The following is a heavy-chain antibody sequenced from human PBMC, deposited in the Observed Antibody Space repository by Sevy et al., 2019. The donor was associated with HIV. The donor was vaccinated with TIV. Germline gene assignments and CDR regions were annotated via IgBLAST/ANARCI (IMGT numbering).Heavy chain of an antibody. CDR1: GFPFNDHA. CDR3: AKDINRGCDGINCYPYYYYFYGLDV. J-gene: IGHJ6*02. D-gene: IGHD2-21*01. Sequence: GGSLRLSCAASGFPFNDHALHWVRQVPGKGLEWVSGISWNSRNVGYADSVKGRFTISRDNANHFLNLEMKSLRPEDTAFYYCAKDINRGCDGINCYPYYYYFYGLDVWGQGTTVTVSS. CDR2: ISWNSRNV. V-gene: IGHV3-9*01.